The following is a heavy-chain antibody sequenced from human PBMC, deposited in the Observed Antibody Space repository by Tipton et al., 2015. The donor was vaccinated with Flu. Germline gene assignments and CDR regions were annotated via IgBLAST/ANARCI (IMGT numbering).Heavy chain of an antibody. CDR1: GYSIRSAYY. J-gene: IGHJ3*02. V-gene: IGHV3-7*01. D-gene: IGHD6-13*01. Sequence: LSLTCEVSGYSIRSAYYWGWIRQPPGKGLEWVANIKQDGSVKYYVDSVKGRFTISRDNAKNSLYLQMNSLRAEDTAVYYCARQQQMAPGAFDIWGQGTMVTVSS. CDR2: IKQDGSVK. CDR3: ARQQQMAPGAFDI.